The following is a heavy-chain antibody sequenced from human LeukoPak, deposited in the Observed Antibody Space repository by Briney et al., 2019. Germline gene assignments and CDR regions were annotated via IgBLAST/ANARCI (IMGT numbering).Heavy chain of an antibody. CDR2: INQDGSEK. V-gene: IGHV3-7*01. Sequence: GGSLRLSCAASRFTFSRFWMTWVRQAPGKGLEWVANINQDGSEKYYVDSVKGRFTISRDKAKNSVYLQMNSLRAEDTAVYYCARDGGVSGYDLLDYWGQGTLVTVSS. CDR3: ARDGGVSGYDLLDY. D-gene: IGHD5-12*01. J-gene: IGHJ4*02. CDR1: RFTFSRFW.